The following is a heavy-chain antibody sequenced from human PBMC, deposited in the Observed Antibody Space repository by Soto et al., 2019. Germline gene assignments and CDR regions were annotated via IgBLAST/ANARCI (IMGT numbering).Heavy chain of an antibody. Sequence: GASVKVSCKASGYTFTGYYMHWVRQAPGQGLEWMGWINPNSGGTSYAQKFQGRVTMTRDTSISTAYMELSRLRSDDTAVYYCALYGGWENYYYYGMDVWGQGTTVTVSS. CDR1: GYTFTGYY. V-gene: IGHV1-2*02. J-gene: IGHJ6*02. CDR2: INPNSGGT. CDR3: ALYGGWENYYYYGMDV. D-gene: IGHD6-19*01.